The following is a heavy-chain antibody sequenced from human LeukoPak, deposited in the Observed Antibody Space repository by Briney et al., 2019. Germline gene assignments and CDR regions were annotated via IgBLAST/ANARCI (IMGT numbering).Heavy chain of an antibody. CDR3: AKGTYGSGSYSSDY. CDR1: GFTFSSYG. D-gene: IGHD3-10*01. Sequence: GGSLRLSCAASGFTFSSYGMHWVRQAPGKGLEWVAAISYDGSNKYYADSVKGRFTISRDNSKNTLYLQMNSLRAEDTAVYYCAKGTYGSGSYSSDYWGQGTLVTVSS. CDR2: ISYDGSNK. J-gene: IGHJ4*02. V-gene: IGHV3-30*18.